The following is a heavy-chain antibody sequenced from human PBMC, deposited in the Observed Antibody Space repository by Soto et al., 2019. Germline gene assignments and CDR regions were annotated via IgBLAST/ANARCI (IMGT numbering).Heavy chain of an antibody. J-gene: IGHJ6*02. D-gene: IGHD6-13*01. CDR2: IVVGSGNT. Sequence: QMQLVQSGPEVKKPGTSVKVSCKASGFTFTSSAVQWVRQARGQRLEWIGWIVVGSGNTNYAQKFQERVTITRDMSTSTDYMELSSLRSEDTAVYYCAADLGIAAAGTGDYYYYYGMDVWGQGTTVTVSS. CDR1: GFTFTSSA. CDR3: AADLGIAAAGTGDYYYYYGMDV. V-gene: IGHV1-58*01.